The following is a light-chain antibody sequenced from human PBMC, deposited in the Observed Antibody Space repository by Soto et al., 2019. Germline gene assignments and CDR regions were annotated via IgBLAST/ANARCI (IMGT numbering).Light chain of an antibody. J-gene: IGKJ5*01. V-gene: IGKV1-39*01. CDR1: QSISNY. Sequence: DIRMTQSPSSLSASVGDGVTITCRPSQSISNYLNWYNQRPGKAPKLLIYAASALQTGVSSRISGRGFGTQFTLTINDLKPEDYGTYFCQQGLSPSTFGQGTRLEIK. CDR2: AAS. CDR3: QQGLSPST.